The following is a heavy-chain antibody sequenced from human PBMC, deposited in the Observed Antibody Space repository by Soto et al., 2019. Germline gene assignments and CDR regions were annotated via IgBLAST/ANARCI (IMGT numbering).Heavy chain of an antibody. D-gene: IGHD3-10*01. CDR3: ARTYYYGSGSPYYFDY. CDR1: GGSISSYC. CDR2: IYTSGST. J-gene: IGHJ4*02. Sequence: SETLSLTCTVSGGSISSYCWSWIRQPAGKGLEWIGRIYTSGSTNYNPSLKSRVTISVDTSMNQFSLKLSSVTAADTAVYYCARTYYYGSGSPYYFDYWGQGTLVTVSS. V-gene: IGHV4-4*07.